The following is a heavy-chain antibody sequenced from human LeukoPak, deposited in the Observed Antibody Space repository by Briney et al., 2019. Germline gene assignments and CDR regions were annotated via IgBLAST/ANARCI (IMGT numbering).Heavy chain of an antibody. Sequence: GGSLRLSCAASGFTFDDYGMSWVRQAPGKGLEWVSGINWNGGSTGYADSVKGRFTISRDNAKNSLYLQMNSLRAEDTALYYCARDGEITGTTENWFDPWGQGTLVTGSS. CDR1: GFTFDDYG. CDR3: ARDGEITGTTENWFDP. CDR2: INWNGGST. V-gene: IGHV3-20*04. J-gene: IGHJ5*02. D-gene: IGHD1-7*01.